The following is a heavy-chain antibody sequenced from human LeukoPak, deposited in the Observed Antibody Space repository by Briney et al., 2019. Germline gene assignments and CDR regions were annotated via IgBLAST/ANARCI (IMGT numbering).Heavy chain of an antibody. CDR2: IYTSGST. CDR3: ARVATGYYTTFFDY. V-gene: IGHV4-59*10. D-gene: IGHD3/OR15-3a*01. J-gene: IGHJ4*02. Sequence: SETLSLTCAVYGGPFSGYYWSWIRQPAGKGLEWIGRIYTSGSTNYNPSLKSRVTMSVDTSKNQFSLKLSSVTAADTAVYYCARVATGYYTTFFDYWGQGTLVTVSS. CDR1: GGPFSGYY.